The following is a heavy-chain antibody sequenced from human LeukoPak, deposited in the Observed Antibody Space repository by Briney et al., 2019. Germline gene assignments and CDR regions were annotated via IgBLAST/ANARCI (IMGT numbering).Heavy chain of an antibody. CDR1: GFTFDDYA. J-gene: IGHJ4*02. D-gene: IGHD3-16*01. Sequence: GRSLRLSCAASGFTFDDYAMHWVRHTPGKGLEWVSGISWNSGSIGYADSVKGRFTISRDNAENSLYLQMESLRVEDTAVYYCATDWAWGGFDHWGQGALVTVSS. CDR3: ATDWAWGGFDH. V-gene: IGHV3-9*01. CDR2: ISWNSGSI.